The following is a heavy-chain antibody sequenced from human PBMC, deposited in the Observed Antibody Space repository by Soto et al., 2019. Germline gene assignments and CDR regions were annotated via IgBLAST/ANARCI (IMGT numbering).Heavy chain of an antibody. V-gene: IGHV1-3*01. D-gene: IGHD1-26*01. J-gene: IGHJ4*02. CDR2: INAGNGHT. CDR3: AKDWVGGSNNYQLDY. Sequence: ASVKVSCKASGYTFTKYAMHWVGQAPGQRLEWMGWINAGNGHTKYSQKFQGRVTLTRDASASTTYMELSGLRVEDTAIYYCAKDWVGGSNNYQLDYWGQGTAVTVSS. CDR1: GYTFTKYA.